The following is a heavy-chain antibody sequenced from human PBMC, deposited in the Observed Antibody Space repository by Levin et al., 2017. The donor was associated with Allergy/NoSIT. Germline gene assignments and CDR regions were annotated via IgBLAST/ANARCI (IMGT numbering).Heavy chain of an antibody. CDR3: APIRFVSGWYVFDY. CDR1: GYTFTSYG. V-gene: IGHV1-18*01. Sequence: GESLKISCKASGYTFTSYGISWVRQAPGQGLEWMGWISAYNGNTNYAQKLQGRVTMTTDTSTSTAYMELRSLRSDDTAVYYCAPIRFVSGWYVFDYWGQGTLVTVSS. CDR2: ISAYNGNT. D-gene: IGHD6-19*01. J-gene: IGHJ4*02.